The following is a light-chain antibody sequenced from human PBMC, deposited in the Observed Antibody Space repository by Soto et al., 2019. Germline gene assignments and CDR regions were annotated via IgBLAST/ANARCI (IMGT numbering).Light chain of an antibody. J-gene: IGKJ1*01. CDR2: KAS. V-gene: IGKV1-5*03. CDR3: QEYNSYWT. CDR1: QSINNW. Sequence: DIQMTQSPSTLSASVGDRVTLTCRASQSINNWLAWYQQKPGKAPKLLIYKASSLESGVPSRFSGSGSGTEFTLTISSLQPDAFATYYCQEYNSYWTFGQGTKVEIK.